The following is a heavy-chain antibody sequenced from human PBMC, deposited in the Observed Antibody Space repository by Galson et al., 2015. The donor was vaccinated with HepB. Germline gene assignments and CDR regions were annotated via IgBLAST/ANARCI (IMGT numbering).Heavy chain of an antibody. V-gene: IGHV3-33*08. D-gene: IGHD6-13*01. Sequence: SLRLSCAASGFTLNFYDMHWVRQAPGKGLEWVAVILSDGTSINYAESVKGRFTISRDNSQSTLDLQMNSLRTEDTAVYYCARGRGSSWFSALDPYGAVPGEQKWFDPWGQGTLVTVSS. CDR2: ILSDGTSI. J-gene: IGHJ5*02. CDR3: ARGRGSSWFSALDPYGAVPGEQKWFDP. CDR1: GFTLNFYD.